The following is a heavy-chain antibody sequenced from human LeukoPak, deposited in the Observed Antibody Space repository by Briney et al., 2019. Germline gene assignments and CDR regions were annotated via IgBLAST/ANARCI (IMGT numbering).Heavy chain of an antibody. Sequence: SETLSLTCTVSGGSINSYYWGWIRQPPGKGLEWIGNIYYSGSTYYNPSLKSRVTISVDTSKNQFSLKLSSVTAADTAVYYCARDGYSGYGYMDAWGKGTTVTVSS. CDR1: GGSINSYY. D-gene: IGHD5-12*01. CDR3: ARDGYSGYGYMDA. V-gene: IGHV4-39*07. CDR2: IYYSGST. J-gene: IGHJ6*03.